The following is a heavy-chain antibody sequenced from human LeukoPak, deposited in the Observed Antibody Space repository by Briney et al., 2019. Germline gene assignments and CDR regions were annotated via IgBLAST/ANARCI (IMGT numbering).Heavy chain of an antibody. J-gene: IGHJ3*02. CDR1: GFTFSTYA. CDR3: ARDWNGGTKDAFDI. CDR2: ISSSSSYI. V-gene: IGHV3-21*01. Sequence: GGSLRLSCAVSGFTFSTYAMTWVRQAPGKGLEWVSSISSSSSYIYYADSVKGRFTISRDNAKNSLYLQMNSLRAEDTAVYYCARDWNGGTKDAFDIWGQGTMVTVSS. D-gene: IGHD4-23*01.